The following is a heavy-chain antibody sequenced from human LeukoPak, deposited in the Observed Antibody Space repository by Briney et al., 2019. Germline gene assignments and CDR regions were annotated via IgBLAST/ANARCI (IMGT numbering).Heavy chain of an antibody. V-gene: IGHV3-7*01. D-gene: IGHD3-10*01. Sequence: GGSLRLSCAASGFTFNYYWLTWVRQAPGKGLEWVANIQQDGSEKYYVDSVKGRFIISRDNAKSSLYLQMNSLRAEDTAVYYCARVRKLRTRGVMDPLDYWGQGTLVTVSS. J-gene: IGHJ4*02. CDR2: IQQDGSEK. CDR3: ARVRKLRTRGVMDPLDY. CDR1: GFTFNYYW.